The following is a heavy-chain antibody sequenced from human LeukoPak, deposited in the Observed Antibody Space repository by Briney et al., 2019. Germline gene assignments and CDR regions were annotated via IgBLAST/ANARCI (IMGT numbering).Heavy chain of an antibody. Sequence: GGSLRLSCAASGFTFSDHYMSWIRQAPGKGLEWVSYISSSSSHTNYADSVKGRFSISRDNSKNTLYLQMNSLRAEDTAVYYCARGAALGYDYVWGSYRYYGMDYWGQGTLVTVSS. CDR3: ARGAALGYDYVWGSYRYYGMDY. CDR1: GFTFSDHY. V-gene: IGHV3-11*06. D-gene: IGHD3-16*02. J-gene: IGHJ4*02. CDR2: ISSSSSHT.